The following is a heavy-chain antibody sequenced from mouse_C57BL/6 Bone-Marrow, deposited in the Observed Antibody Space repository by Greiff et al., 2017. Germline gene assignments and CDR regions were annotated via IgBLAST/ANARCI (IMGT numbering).Heavy chain of an antibody. Sequence: EVQLQQSGPELVKPGASVKISCKASGYTFTDYYMNWVKQSHGKSLEWIGDINPNNGGTSYNQKFKGKATLTVDKSSSTAYMELRSLTSEDSAVYYCASEVLLPAMDYWGQGTSVTVSS. V-gene: IGHV1-26*01. CDR1: GYTFTDYY. J-gene: IGHJ4*01. D-gene: IGHD2-10*01. CDR3: ASEVLLPAMDY. CDR2: INPNNGGT.